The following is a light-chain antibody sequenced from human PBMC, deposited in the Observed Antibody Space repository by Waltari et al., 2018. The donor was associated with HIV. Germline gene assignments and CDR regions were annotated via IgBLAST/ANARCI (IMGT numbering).Light chain of an antibody. CDR2: DVS. J-gene: IGLJ2*01. Sequence: QSALTQPRSVSGSPGQSVTISCTGTSSDVGVYNFVSWYQQHPGKAPKLMIYDVSKRPSWVPDRSSGSQSGNTAALTISGLQAEDESDYYRCSYAGSYPVVFGGGTKLTVL. CDR3: CSYAGSYPVV. CDR1: SSDVGVYNF. V-gene: IGLV2-11*01.